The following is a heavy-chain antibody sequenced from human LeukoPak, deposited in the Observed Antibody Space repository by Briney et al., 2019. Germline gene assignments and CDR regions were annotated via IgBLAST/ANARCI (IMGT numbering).Heavy chain of an antibody. V-gene: IGHV1-2*02. D-gene: IGHD2-2*01. CDR2: INPNSGGT. Sequence: ASVTVSCKASGYTFTGYYMHWVRQAPGQGLEWMGWINPNSGGTNYAQKFQGRVTMTRDTSISTAYMELSRLRSDDTAVYYCARDFTRGVFPAVINRKEDDYWGRGTLVTASS. CDR3: ARDFTRGVFPAVINRKEDDY. J-gene: IGHJ4*02. CDR1: GYTFTGYY.